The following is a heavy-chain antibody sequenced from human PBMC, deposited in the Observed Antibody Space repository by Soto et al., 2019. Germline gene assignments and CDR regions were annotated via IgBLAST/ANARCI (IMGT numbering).Heavy chain of an antibody. CDR3: ARSQPPHYYYYYGMDV. CDR1: GGSISSSSYY. J-gene: IGHJ6*02. V-gene: IGHV4-61*01. CDR2: IYYSGST. Sequence: SETLSLTCTVSGGSISSSSYYWSWIRQPPGKGLEWIGYIYYSGSTNYNPSLKSRVTISVDTSKNQFSLKLSSVTAADTAVYYCARSQPPHYYYYYGMDVWGQGTTVTVSS. D-gene: IGHD2-2*01.